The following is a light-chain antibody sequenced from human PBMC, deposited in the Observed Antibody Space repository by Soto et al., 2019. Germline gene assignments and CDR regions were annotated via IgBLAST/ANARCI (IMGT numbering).Light chain of an antibody. Sequence: IVLTQSPGTLSLSPGERATLSCRASQSVSSSYLAWYQQKPGQAPRLLIYGASSRATGIPDRFSGSGSGTDFILTISRLEPEDFAVFYCQQYGRSPWTFGQGTKVDI. CDR3: QQYGRSPWT. CDR1: QSVSSSY. J-gene: IGKJ1*01. V-gene: IGKV3-20*01. CDR2: GAS.